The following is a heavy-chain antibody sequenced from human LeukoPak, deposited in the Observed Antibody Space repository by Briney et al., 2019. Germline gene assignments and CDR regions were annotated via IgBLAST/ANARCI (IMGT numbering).Heavy chain of an antibody. J-gene: IGHJ4*02. Sequence: PSHTLSLTCTVSGGSISSGSYYWSWIRQPAGKGLEWIGRIYTSGSTNYNPSLKSRVTISVDTSKNQFSLKLSSVTAADTAVYYCAREKSWFDYWGQGTLVTVSS. V-gene: IGHV4-61*02. CDR1: GGSISSGSYY. D-gene: IGHD3-16*02. CDR3: AREKSWFDY. CDR2: IYTSGST.